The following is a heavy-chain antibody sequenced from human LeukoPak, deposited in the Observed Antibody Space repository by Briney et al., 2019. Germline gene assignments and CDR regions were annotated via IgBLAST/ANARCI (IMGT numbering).Heavy chain of an antibody. CDR1: GSPFDTFA. Sequence: PGGSLRLSCAASGSPFDTFAMSWDRQAPGKGLEWVSGISGSGDSKYYADSVKGRFTISRDISKNTLYLQMNGLRAEDTAVYYCANRYYDSSPFDPWGQGTLVTVSS. CDR2: ISGSGDSK. CDR3: ANRYYDSSPFDP. J-gene: IGHJ5*02. V-gene: IGHV3-23*01. D-gene: IGHD3-22*01.